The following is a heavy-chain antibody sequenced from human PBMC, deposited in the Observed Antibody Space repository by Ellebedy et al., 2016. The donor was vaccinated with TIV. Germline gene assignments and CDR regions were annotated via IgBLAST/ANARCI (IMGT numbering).Heavy chain of an antibody. D-gene: IGHD1-14*01. CDR2: ISSSGNTI. CDR1: GFTFRDYS. Sequence: GESLKISCATSGFTFRDYSMNWVRQAPGKGLGWVSYISSSGNTIYYADSLKCRFTVSRDNAKDSLYLQMNSLTADDTATYYCATTSGIWGQGTLVTVSS. J-gene: IGHJ4*02. CDR3: ATTSGI. V-gene: IGHV3-48*04.